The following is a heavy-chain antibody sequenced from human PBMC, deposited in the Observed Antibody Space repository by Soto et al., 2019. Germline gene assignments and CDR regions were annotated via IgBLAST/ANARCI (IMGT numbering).Heavy chain of an antibody. J-gene: IGHJ3*02. CDR2: MYPGNPDA. Sequence: PGESLKISCQGFGYTFTDYWIGWVRQVPGKGLEWVGIMYPGNPDARSSPSFQGQVTISADKSISTAYLQWSSLKASDTAMYYCARPIKPYDDILTVYYFAFDIWGQGTMVTVS. D-gene: IGHD3-9*01. CDR1: GYTFTDYW. V-gene: IGHV5-51*01. CDR3: ARPIKPYDDILTVYYFAFDI.